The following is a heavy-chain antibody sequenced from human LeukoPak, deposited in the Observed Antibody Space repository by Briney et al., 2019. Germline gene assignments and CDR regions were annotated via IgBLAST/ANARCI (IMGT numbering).Heavy chain of an antibody. CDR2: VHTTTTIAAGTT. V-gene: IGHV3-21*04. J-gene: IGHJ6*03. CDR3: ASDFPLYYYYMDV. Sequence: GGSLRLSCTASGGTLIKFGLSWVRQAPGKGLEWVASVHTTTTIAAGTTFYADSVKGRFTISGDSSKNTVDLQMNTLRVEDTAVYYCASDFPLYYYYMDVWGKGTTVTVSS. CDR1: GGTLIKFG.